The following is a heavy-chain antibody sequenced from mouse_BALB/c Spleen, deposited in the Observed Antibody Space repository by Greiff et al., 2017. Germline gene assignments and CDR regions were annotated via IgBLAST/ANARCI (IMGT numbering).Heavy chain of an antibody. V-gene: IGHV5-17*02. CDR1: GFTFSSFG. CDR2: ISSGSSTI. Sequence: EVHLVESGGGLVQPGGSRKLSCAASGFTFSSFGMHWVRQAPEKGLEWVAYISSGSSTIYYADTVKGRFTISRDNPKNTLFLQMTSLRSEDTAMYYCARSRSSYFDYWGQGTTLTVSS. CDR3: ARSRSSYFDY. D-gene: IGHD1-1*01. J-gene: IGHJ2*01.